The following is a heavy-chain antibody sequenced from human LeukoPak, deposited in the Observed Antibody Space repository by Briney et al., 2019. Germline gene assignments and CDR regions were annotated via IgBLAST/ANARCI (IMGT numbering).Heavy chain of an antibody. CDR1: GFTFSSYS. Sequence: GGSLRLSCAAYGFTFSSYSMNWVRQAPGKGLEWVSLISSSSSSIFYADSVKGRFTISRDSAKNSLYLQMNSLRDEDTAVYYCARTPPGGWYGSLDYWGQGTLVTVSS. CDR3: ARTPPGGWYGSLDY. CDR2: ISSSSSSI. J-gene: IGHJ4*02. V-gene: IGHV3-21*01. D-gene: IGHD6-19*01.